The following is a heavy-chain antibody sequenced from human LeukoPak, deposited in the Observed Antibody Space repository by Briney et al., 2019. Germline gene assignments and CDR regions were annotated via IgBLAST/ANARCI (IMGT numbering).Heavy chain of an antibody. D-gene: IGHD3-16*01. CDR3: ARPPFGGSRDY. CDR2: INHSGST. V-gene: IGHV4-34*01. Sequence: SETLSLTCTVSGGSISSYYWSWIRQPPGKGLEWIGEINHSGSTNYNPSLKSRVTISVDTSRNQFSLKLSSVTAADTAVYYCARPPFGGSRDYWGQGTLVTVSS. CDR1: GGSISSYY. J-gene: IGHJ4*02.